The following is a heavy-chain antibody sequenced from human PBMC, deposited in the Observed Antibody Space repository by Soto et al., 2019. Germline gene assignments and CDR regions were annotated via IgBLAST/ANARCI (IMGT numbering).Heavy chain of an antibody. CDR3: ARGARNDFWSGLYNRFDP. Sequence: GASVKVSCKASGYTFTSYDINWVRQATGQGLEWMGWMNPNSGNTGYAQKFQGRVTMTRNTSISTAYMELSSLRSEDTAVYYCARGARNDFWSGLYNRFDPWGQGTLVTVSS. D-gene: IGHD3-3*01. V-gene: IGHV1-8*01. CDR1: GYTFTSYD. CDR2: MNPNSGNT. J-gene: IGHJ5*02.